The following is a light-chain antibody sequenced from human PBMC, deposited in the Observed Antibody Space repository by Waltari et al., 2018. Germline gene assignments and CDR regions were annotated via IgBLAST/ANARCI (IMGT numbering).Light chain of an antibody. CDR1: QSVGTY. J-gene: IGKJ4*01. CDR3: QQRRSWTLT. V-gene: IGKV3-11*01. Sequence: EIVLTQSPAILSFSPGERATLSCRASQSVGTYLAWYQQRPGQSPRLLIYDASYRATGIPARFSGSGSETDFTLTISSLQPEDFAVYYCQQRRSWTLTFGGGTRVQI. CDR2: DAS.